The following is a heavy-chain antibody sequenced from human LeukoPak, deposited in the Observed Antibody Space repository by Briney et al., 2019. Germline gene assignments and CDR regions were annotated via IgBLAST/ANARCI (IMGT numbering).Heavy chain of an antibody. CDR3: ATPTVPTGVDYSDY. Sequence: GGSLRLSCAASGFTFSTYGMHWVRQAPGKGLEWVAVIWFDGSNKYYANSVEGRFTISRDNSKNTMYLQMNSLRAEDTAVYYCATPTVPTGVDYSDYWGQGTLVTVSS. D-gene: IGHD4-17*01. CDR1: GFTFSTYG. V-gene: IGHV3-33*01. CDR2: IWFDGSNK. J-gene: IGHJ4*02.